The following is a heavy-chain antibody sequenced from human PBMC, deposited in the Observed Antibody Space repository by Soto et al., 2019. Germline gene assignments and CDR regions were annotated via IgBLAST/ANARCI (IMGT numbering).Heavy chain of an antibody. J-gene: IGHJ4*02. V-gene: IGHV3-21*01. CDR3: ARVGHFSSSVYFDY. CDR2: ISSSSSYI. D-gene: IGHD6-6*01. Sequence: GGSLRLSCAASGFTFSSYSMNWVRQASGKGLEWVSSISSSSSYIYYADSVKGRFTISRDNAKNSLYLQMNSLRAEDTAVYYCARVGHFSSSVYFDYWGQGTLVTVSS. CDR1: GFTFSSYS.